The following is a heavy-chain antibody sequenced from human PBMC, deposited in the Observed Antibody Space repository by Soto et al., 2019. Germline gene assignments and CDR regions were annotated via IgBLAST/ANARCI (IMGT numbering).Heavy chain of an antibody. CDR1: GFSLSTSGVG. CDR2: IYWDDDK. Sequence: GSGPTLVNPTQTLTLTCTFSGFSLSTSGVGVGWIRQPPGKALEWLALIYWDDDKRYSPSLKSRLTITKDTSKNQVVLTMTNMDPVDTATYYCALNSDFWSGLWAYFDYWGQGTLVTVSS. V-gene: IGHV2-5*02. J-gene: IGHJ4*02. D-gene: IGHD3-3*01. CDR3: ALNSDFWSGLWAYFDY.